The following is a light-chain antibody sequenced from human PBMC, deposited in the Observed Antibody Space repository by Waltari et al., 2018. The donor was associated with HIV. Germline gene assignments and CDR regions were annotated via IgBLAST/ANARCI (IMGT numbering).Light chain of an antibody. CDR2: QDH. CDR3: QTTDTNGVVV. J-gene: IGLJ2*01. Sequence: SSALTQTPSVSVSPGQTATITCSGEAFPSRYARWYHQRAGQAPYLVIYQDHKRPSGIPDRFSGSSSGTVLTLTISGVQTEDEGDYYCQTTDTNGVVVFGGGTKVTVL. V-gene: IGLV3-25*03. CDR1: AFPSRY.